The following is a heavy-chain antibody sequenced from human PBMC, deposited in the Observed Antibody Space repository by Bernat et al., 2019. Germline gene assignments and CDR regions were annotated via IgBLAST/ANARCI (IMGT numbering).Heavy chain of an antibody. Sequence: EVQLVQSGAEVKKPGESLKISCKGSGYSFTSYWIAWVRQMPGKGLEWMGIIYPGDSDTRYSPSFQGQVTFSADKSISTAYLQWSSLKASDTAMYYCARQYCTRTSCYIGVDYWGQGTLVTVSS. D-gene: IGHD2-2*02. J-gene: IGHJ4*02. CDR2: IYPGDSDT. V-gene: IGHV5-51*01. CDR1: GYSFTSYW. CDR3: ARQYCTRTSCYIGVDY.